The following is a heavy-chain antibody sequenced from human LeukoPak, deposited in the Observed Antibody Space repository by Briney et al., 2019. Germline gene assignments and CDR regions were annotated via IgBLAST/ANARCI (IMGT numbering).Heavy chain of an antibody. CDR1: GGSISSYY. J-gene: IGHJ3*02. V-gene: IGHV4-59*12. CDR3: ARGQRLHTSYDFWSGYYRPDAFDI. CDR2: IYYSGST. D-gene: IGHD3-3*01. Sequence: TSETLSLTCTVSGGSISSYYWSWIRQPPGKGLEWIGYIYYSGSTNYNPSLKSRVTISVDTSKNQFSLKLSSVTAADTAVYYCARGQRLHTSYDFWSGYYRPDAFDIWGQGTMVTVSS.